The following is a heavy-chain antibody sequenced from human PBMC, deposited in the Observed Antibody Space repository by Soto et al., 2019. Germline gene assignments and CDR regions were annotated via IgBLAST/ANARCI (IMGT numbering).Heavy chain of an antibody. D-gene: IGHD2-15*01. CDR1: RFTFSNYG. J-gene: IGHJ6*03. Sequence: QVQLVESGGGVVQPGRSLRLSCAASRFTFSNYGMHWVRQAPGKGLEWVAVISHDGSNKFYAESVEGRFTISRDNSKDKLYLQMNSLRAEDTAVYYCAKDWNFYCSGGTCYPYYYYYMDVWGKGTTVTVSS. V-gene: IGHV3-30*18. CDR2: ISHDGSNK. CDR3: AKDWNFYCSGGTCYPYYYYYMDV.